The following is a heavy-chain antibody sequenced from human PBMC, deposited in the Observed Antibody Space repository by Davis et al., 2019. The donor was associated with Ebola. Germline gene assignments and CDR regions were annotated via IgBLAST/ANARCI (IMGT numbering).Heavy chain of an antibody. CDR1: GGSISSYY. Sequence: MPSETLSLTCTVSGGSISSYYWSWIRQPPGKGLEWIGYIYYSGSTNYNPSLKSRVTISVDTSKNQFSLKLSSVTAADTAVYYCAGGAVAGMVELNLDYWGQGTLVTVSS. V-gene: IGHV4-59*01. CDR2: IYYSGST. CDR3: AGGAVAGMVELNLDY. D-gene: IGHD6-19*01. J-gene: IGHJ4*02.